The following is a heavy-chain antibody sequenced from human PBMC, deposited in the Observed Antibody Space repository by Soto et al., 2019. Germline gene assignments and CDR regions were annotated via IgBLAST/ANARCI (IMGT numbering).Heavy chain of an antibody. J-gene: IGHJ6*02. D-gene: IGHD2-15*01. V-gene: IGHV1-69*12. CDR1: GGTFSNYA. CDR3: ASWWREVGIVGHYYYGMDV. CDR2: IMPIFGRA. Sequence: QVQLVQSGAEVKKPGSSVKVSCKASGGTFSNYAFSWVRQAPGQGLEWLGGIMPIFGRADYAQKFRGRVTITADESTSTAHMGLSSLRSEDTAVYYWASWWREVGIVGHYYYGMDVWGQGTTVTVSS.